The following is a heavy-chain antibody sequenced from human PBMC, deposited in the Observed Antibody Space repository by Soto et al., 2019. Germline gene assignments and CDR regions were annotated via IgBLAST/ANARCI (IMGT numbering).Heavy chain of an antibody. V-gene: IGHV6-1*01. Sequence: PSQTLSLTCAISGDSVSSNSAAWNWISQSPSRGLEWLGRTYYRSKWYNDYAVSVKSRITINPDTSKNQFSLQLNSVTPADTAVNYGARELVGAAAIVYYGMDVRGQGTTVTVSS. J-gene: IGHJ6*02. CDR2: TYYRSKWYN. D-gene: IGHD2-2*01. CDR1: GDSVSSNSAA. CDR3: ARELVGAAAIVYYGMDV.